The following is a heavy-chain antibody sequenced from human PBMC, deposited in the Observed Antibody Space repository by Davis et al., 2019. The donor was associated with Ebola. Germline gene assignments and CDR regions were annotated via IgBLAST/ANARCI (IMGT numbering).Heavy chain of an antibody. J-gene: IGHJ4*02. Sequence: AASVKLSCTASGVIFSSYAISWVRQAPGQGLEWMGGIIPIFGTANYAQKFQGRVTITADESTSTAYMELSSLRSEDTAVYYCARSSGGRYDVYYFDYWGQGTLVTVSS. CDR1: GVIFSSYA. CDR2: IIPIFGTA. V-gene: IGHV1-69*13. D-gene: IGHD2-15*01. CDR3: ARSSGGRYDVYYFDY.